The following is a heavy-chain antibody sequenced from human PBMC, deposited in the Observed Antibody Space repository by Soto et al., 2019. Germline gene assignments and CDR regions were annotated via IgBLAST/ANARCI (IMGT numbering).Heavy chain of an antibody. CDR1: GGSFSGYY. Sequence: SETLSLTCAVYGGSFSGYYWSWIRQPPGKGLEWIGEINHSGSTNYNPSLKSRVTVSVDTSKNQFSLKLSSVTAADTAVYYCARRGTYYYDSSGYYYGYFQHWGQGTLVTVSS. CDR2: INHSGST. V-gene: IGHV4-34*01. D-gene: IGHD3-22*01. CDR3: ARRGTYYYDSSGYYYGYFQH. J-gene: IGHJ1*01.